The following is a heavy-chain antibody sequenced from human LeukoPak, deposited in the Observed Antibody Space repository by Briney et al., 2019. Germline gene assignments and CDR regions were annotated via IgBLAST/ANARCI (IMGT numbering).Heavy chain of an antibody. J-gene: IGHJ4*02. D-gene: IGHD1-26*01. CDR1: GGSISSGGYY. Sequence: NASETLSLTCTVSGGSISSGGYYWSWIRQPPGKGLEWIIYVYYSGSTNHNPSLKSRVTISVDTSENQFSLKLNSVTAADTAVYYCARGGLDEWELLNFDYWGQGTLVTVSS. CDR2: VYYSGST. CDR3: ARGGLDEWELLNFDY. V-gene: IGHV4-61*08.